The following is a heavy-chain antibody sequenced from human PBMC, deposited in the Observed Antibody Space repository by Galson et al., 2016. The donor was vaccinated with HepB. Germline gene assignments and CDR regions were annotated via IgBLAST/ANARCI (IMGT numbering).Heavy chain of an antibody. CDR2: IYSGGST. Sequence: SLRLSCAASGFSVSSKYMSWVRQILGKGLEWVSVIYSGGSTFYADSVKGRFTISRDNVKNTVYLQMNSVTDEDTAVYYCARSPSNWFGPSTFDIWGQGTMVIVSS. V-gene: IGHV3-53*01. J-gene: IGHJ3*02. CDR1: GFSVSSKY. CDR3: ARSPSNWFGPSTFDI. D-gene: IGHD6-13*01.